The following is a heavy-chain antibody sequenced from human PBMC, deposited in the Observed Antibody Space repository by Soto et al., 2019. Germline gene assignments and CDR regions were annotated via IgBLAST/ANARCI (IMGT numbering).Heavy chain of an antibody. D-gene: IGHD1-26*01. J-gene: IGHJ4*02. Sequence: GGSLRLSCAASGFTFSSYAMHWVRQAPGKGLEWVAVISYDGSNKYYADSVKGRFTISRDNSKNTLYLQMNSLRAEDTAVYYCAWWNSVGNYFDYWGQGTLVTVSS. CDR1: GFTFSSYA. V-gene: IGHV3-30-3*01. CDR3: AWWNSVGNYFDY. CDR2: ISYDGSNK.